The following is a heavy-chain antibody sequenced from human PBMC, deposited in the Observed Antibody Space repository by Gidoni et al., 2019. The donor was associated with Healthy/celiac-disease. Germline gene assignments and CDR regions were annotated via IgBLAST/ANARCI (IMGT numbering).Heavy chain of an antibody. CDR2: IIPILGIA. Sequence: QVQLVQSGAEVKKPGSSVKVSCKVSGGTFSSYAISWVRQAPGQGLEWMGRIIPILGIANYAQKFQGRGTITADKSTSTAYMELSSLRSEDTAVYYCARGVEMATTTGAFDIWGQGTMVTVSS. D-gene: IGHD1-1*01. CDR3: ARGVEMATTTGAFDI. J-gene: IGHJ3*02. CDR1: GGTFSSYA. V-gene: IGHV1-69*04.